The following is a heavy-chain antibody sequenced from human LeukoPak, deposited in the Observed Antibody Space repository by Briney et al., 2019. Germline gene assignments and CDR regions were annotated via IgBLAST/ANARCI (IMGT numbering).Heavy chain of an antibody. Sequence: GGSLRLSCAASGFTFSSYAMSWVRQAPGKGLEWVSAISGSGGSTYYADSVKGRFTISRDNPKNTLYLQMNSLRAEDTAVYYCALTVGYCSSTSCYFDYWGQGTLVTVSS. J-gene: IGHJ4*02. D-gene: IGHD2-2*01. V-gene: IGHV3-23*01. CDR3: ALTVGYCSSTSCYFDY. CDR1: GFTFSSYA. CDR2: ISGSGGST.